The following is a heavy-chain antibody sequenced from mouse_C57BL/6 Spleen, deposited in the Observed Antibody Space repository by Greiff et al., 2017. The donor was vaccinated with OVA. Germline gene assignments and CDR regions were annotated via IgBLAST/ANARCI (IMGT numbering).Heavy chain of an antibody. J-gene: IGHJ2*01. CDR1: GFSLTSYG. CDR2: IWSGGST. Sequence: VMLVESGPGLVQPSQSLSITCTVSGFSLTSYGVHWVRQSPGKGLEWLGVIWSGGSTDYNAAFISRLSISKDNSKSQVFFKMNRLQADDTAIYYCARKRGNYDYFDYWGQGTTLTVSS. V-gene: IGHV2-2*01. D-gene: IGHD2-4*01. CDR3: ARKRGNYDYFDY.